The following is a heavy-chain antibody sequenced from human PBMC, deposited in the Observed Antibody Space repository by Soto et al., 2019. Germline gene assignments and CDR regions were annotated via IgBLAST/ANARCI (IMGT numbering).Heavy chain of an antibody. CDR1: GGTFSSYT. V-gene: IGHV1-69*08. J-gene: IGHJ4*02. Sequence: QVQLVQSGAEVKKPGSSVKVSCKASGGTFSSYTISWVRQAPGQGLEWMGRIIPILGIANYAQKFQGRVTITADKSMSTAYMELSSLRSEDTAVYYCARDVGTTVKHDYWGQGTLVTVSS. CDR3: ARDVGTTVKHDY. CDR2: IIPILGIA. D-gene: IGHD4-17*01.